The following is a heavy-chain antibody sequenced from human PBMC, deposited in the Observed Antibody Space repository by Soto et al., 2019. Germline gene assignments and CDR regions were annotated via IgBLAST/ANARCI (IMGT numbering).Heavy chain of an antibody. V-gene: IGHV1-3*01. Sequence: ASVKVSCKASGYTFSCHAIHWVRQAPGQRLEWMGWINAGNGDTNYSQKFQGRVAITTDTSASSAYLELSTLRSEDTAVYYCARDGARIAVFGVVYYFDYWGQGTVVTVSS. D-gene: IGHD3-3*01. CDR2: INAGNGDT. CDR1: GYTFSCHA. J-gene: IGHJ4*02. CDR3: ARDGARIAVFGVVYYFDY.